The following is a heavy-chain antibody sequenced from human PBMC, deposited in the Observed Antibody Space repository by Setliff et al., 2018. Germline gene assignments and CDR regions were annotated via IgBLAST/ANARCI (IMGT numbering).Heavy chain of an antibody. CDR2: IFTSGST. CDR3: AHSTTFDLHHDY. Sequence: SLTCRVSGGSVSTFYWTWIRQPPGKGLEWIGYIFTSGSTQYNPSLKSRATISRDTSSNQFSLKLFSVTAADTAVYYCAHSTTFDLHHDYWGQGALVTVSS. V-gene: IGHV4-4*09. J-gene: IGHJ4*02. D-gene: IGHD3-9*01. CDR1: GGSVSTFY.